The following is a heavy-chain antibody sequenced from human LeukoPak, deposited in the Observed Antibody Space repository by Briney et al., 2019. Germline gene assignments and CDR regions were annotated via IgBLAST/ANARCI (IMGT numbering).Heavy chain of an antibody. CDR3: ASLPSNTVTHDY. CDR1: GYSISSSYY. CDR2: IYHSGST. D-gene: IGHD4-11*01. V-gene: IGHV4-38-2*01. J-gene: IGHJ4*02. Sequence: PSETLSLTCAVSGYSISSSYYWGWIRQPPGKGLDRIGTIYHSGSTHYNPSLKSRVTLLVDTSKNQFSLKLRSVTAADTAVYYCASLPSNTVTHDYWGQGTLVTVSS.